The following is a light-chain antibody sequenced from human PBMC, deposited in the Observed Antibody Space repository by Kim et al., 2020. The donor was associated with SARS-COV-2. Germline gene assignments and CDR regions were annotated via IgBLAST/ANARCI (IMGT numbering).Light chain of an antibody. J-gene: IGKJ1*01. CDR3: QQYGTSPWT. V-gene: IGKV3-20*01. Sequence: SPEKRATLSCRASQSVSSSYLAWYQQKSGQAPRLLIYGASSRATGIPDRFSGSGSGTDFTLTISRLEPEDFAVYYCQQYGTSPWTFGQGTKVDIK. CDR2: GAS. CDR1: QSVSSSY.